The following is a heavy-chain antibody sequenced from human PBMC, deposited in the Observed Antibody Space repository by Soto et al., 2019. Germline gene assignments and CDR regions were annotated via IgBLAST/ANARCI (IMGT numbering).Heavy chain of an antibody. Sequence: QVHLVQSGAEVKKPGASVKVSCKGSGYAFTTYGITWVRHAPGQGLEWMGWISAHNGNTNYAQKLQGRVTVTRDTSTSTAYMELRSLRSDDTAVYYCARGRYGDYWGQGALVTVYS. J-gene: IGHJ4*02. CDR2: ISAHNGNT. CDR1: GYAFTTYG. V-gene: IGHV1-18*01. CDR3: ARGRYGDY. D-gene: IGHD1-1*01.